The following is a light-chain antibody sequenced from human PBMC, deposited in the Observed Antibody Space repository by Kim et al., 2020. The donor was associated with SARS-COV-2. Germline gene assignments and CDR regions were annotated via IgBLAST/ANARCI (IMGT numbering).Light chain of an antibody. CDR1: KLGDKY. Sequence: VAVAPGQTGSINCSGDKLGDKYACWYQQKPGQSPVVVNYQDSKRPSGIPGRFSGSNSGNTATLTISGTQAMDEADYYCQAWDSRVVFGGGTQLTVL. V-gene: IGLV3-1*01. J-gene: IGLJ2*01. CDR2: QDS. CDR3: QAWDSRVV.